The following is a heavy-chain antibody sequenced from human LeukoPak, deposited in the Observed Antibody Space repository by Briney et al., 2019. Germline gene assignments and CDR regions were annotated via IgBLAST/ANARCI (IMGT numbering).Heavy chain of an antibody. V-gene: IGHV1-69*13. CDR1: GGTFSSYA. CDR3: ATHMSGYSYGYLDY. D-gene: IGHD5-18*01. Sequence: SVKVSCKASGGTFSSYAISWVRQAPGRGLEWMGGIIPIFGTANYAQKFQGRVTITADESTSTAYMELSSLRSEDTAVYYCATHMSGYSYGYLDYWGQGTLVTVSS. CDR2: IIPIFGTA. J-gene: IGHJ4*02.